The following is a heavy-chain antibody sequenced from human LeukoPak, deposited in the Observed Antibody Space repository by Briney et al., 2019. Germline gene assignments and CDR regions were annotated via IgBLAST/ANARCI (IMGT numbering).Heavy chain of an antibody. CDR3: STVPDIVATTIDY. Sequence: PGGSLRLSCAASGFTFSNAWMSWVRQAPGKGLEWVGRIKSKTDGGTTDYAAPVKGRFNISRDDSKNTLYLQMNSLKTEDTAVYYCSTVPDIVATTIDYWGQGTLVTVSS. CDR2: IKSKTDGGTT. D-gene: IGHD5-12*01. CDR1: GFTFSNAW. J-gene: IGHJ4*02. V-gene: IGHV3-15*01.